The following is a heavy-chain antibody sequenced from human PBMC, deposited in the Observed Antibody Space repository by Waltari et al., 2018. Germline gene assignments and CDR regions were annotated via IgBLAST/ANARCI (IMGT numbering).Heavy chain of an antibody. V-gene: IGHV4-39*01. D-gene: IGHD3-16*01. Sequence: QLQLQESGPGLVKPSETLSLTCTVSGGSLSSSSYYWGWIRQPPGKGLEWIGSIYYSGSTYYNPSLKIRVTISVDTSKNQFSLKLSSVTAADTAVYYCARHALSYIRYFDYWGQGTLVTVSS. CDR1: GGSLSSSSYY. CDR3: ARHALSYIRYFDY. CDR2: IYYSGST. J-gene: IGHJ4*02.